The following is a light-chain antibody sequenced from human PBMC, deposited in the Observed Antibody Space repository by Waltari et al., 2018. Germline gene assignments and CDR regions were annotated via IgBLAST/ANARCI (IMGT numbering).Light chain of an antibody. Sequence: DIQMTQSPSTLSASVGDRVIITCRASQSISNWLAWYQQKPGKAPKLLIYKASTLESGVTSRFSCSGSGTDFTLTISSLQPDDFATYYCQQYNSYSLLTFGGGTKIEIK. CDR1: QSISNW. J-gene: IGKJ4*01. V-gene: IGKV1-5*03. CDR3: QQYNSYSLLT. CDR2: KAS.